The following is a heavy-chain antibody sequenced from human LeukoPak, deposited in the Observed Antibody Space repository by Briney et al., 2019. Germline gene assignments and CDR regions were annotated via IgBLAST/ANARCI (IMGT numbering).Heavy chain of an antibody. Sequence: PGGSLRLSCAASGFTFSSYAMNWVRQAPGKGLEWVSGISNSGGSTHYADSVKGRFTISRDNAKNSLYLQMNSLRAEDTAVYYCARDLVGYSSSSGYYYGMDVWGQGTTVTVSS. V-gene: IGHV3-21*01. D-gene: IGHD6-6*01. CDR2: ISNSGGST. CDR3: ARDLVGYSSSSGYYYGMDV. CDR1: GFTFSSYA. J-gene: IGHJ6*02.